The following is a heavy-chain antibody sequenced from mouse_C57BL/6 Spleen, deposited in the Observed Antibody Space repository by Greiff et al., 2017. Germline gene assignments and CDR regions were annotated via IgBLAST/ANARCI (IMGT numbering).Heavy chain of an antibody. CDR1: GYTFTSYW. CDR2: IDPSDSYT. CDR3: ARSLPFFDY. Sequence: QVHVQQPGAELVMPGASVKLSCKASGYTFTSYWMHWVKQRPGQGLEWIGEIDPSDSYTNYNQKFKGKSTLTVDKSSSTAYMQLSSLTSEDSAVYYCARSLPFFDYWGQGTTLTVSS. V-gene: IGHV1-69*01. J-gene: IGHJ2*01.